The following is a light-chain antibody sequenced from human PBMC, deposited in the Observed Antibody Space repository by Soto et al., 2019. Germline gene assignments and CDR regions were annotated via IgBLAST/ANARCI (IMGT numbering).Light chain of an antibody. CDR2: WAS. CDR1: QSLLNSSNNKNY. CDR3: EEYYSNART. Sequence: DSARTQSPDWLAVSLGESANINGKSSQSLLNSSNNKNYLTWYQQKPGQPPKLLIYWASTRESGVPDRFSGSGSGTDFALTISSLQAEDVAVYYCEEYYSNARTFGQGTKVDIK. J-gene: IGKJ1*01. V-gene: IGKV4-1*01.